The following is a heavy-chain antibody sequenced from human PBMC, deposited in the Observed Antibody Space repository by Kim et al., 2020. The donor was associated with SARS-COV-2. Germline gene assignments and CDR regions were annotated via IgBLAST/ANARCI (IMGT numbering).Heavy chain of an antibody. Sequence: ASVKVSCKASGYTFTSYVMNWARQAPGQGLEWMGWINTNTGNPTYAQGFTGRFVFSLDTSVTTAYLQISSLKAEDTAVYYCARIPSAYCTSTSCFGWFDPWRQGTLVTVSS. CDR2: INTNTGNP. CDR3: ARIPSAYCTSTSCFGWFDP. V-gene: IGHV7-4-1*02. CDR1: GYTFTSYV. D-gene: IGHD2-2*01. J-gene: IGHJ5*02.